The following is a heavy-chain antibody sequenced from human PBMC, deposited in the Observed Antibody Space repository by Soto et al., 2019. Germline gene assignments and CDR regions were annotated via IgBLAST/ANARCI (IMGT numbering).Heavy chain of an antibody. J-gene: IGHJ6*02. Sequence: GESLTLSCAASGVTFSSYALSWVRQAPGKGLEWVAVVSGSGGSTYYADPSKGRFTISRDTSKNTLYMNMNSLRVDATAADYSAKDHYRKGAYYDCYGMDVWGQGTMVTVSS. CDR1: GVTFSSYA. V-gene: IGHV3-23*01. D-gene: IGHD1-26*01. CDR3: AKDHYRKGAYYDCYGMDV. CDR2: VSGSGGST.